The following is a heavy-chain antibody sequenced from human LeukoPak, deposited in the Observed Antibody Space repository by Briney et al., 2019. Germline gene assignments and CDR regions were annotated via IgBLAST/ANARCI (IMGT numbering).Heavy chain of an antibody. CDR3: SLGSYFGGGDF. V-gene: IGHV4-34*01. CDR2: INHSGST. J-gene: IGHJ4*02. CDR1: GGSFSRYY. Sequence: SETLSLTCAVSGGSFSRYYWSWIRQAPGKGLEWIGEINHSGSTHYNPSLQSRITISVDTSKNQVSLKLSSVTAADTAVYYCSLGSYFGGGDFWGQGTLVTVSS. D-gene: IGHD1-26*01.